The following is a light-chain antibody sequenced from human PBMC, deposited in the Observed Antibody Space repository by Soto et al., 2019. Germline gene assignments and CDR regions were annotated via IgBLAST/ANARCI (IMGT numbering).Light chain of an antibody. V-gene: IGKV2-30*02. Sequence: DAVLTQSPLSLPVTLGQPASISCSSSQSLVHSGGNTYLNWFQQRPGQSPRRLIYKVSERDSGVPDRFSGRASGTDFTLEISRVEAEYVGVYYCMQGTHWPYTFGQGTKLEIK. J-gene: IGKJ2*01. CDR2: KVS. CDR1: QSLVHSGGNTY. CDR3: MQGTHWPYT.